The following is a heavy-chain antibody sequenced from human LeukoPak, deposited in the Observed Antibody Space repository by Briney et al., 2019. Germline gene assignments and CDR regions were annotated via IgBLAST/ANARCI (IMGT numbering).Heavy chain of an antibody. V-gene: IGHV3-53*01. CDR3: ARTRGSHPSPFDS. CDR2: IYSGGST. CDR1: GFTFSSYS. Sequence: PGGSLRLSCAASGFTFSSYSMNWVRQAPGKGLECVSVIYSGGSTYSADSVKGRFTISRDNSRNMVYLQMSSLRAEDTAVYYCARTRGSHPSPFDSWGQGTLVTVSS. J-gene: IGHJ4*02. D-gene: IGHD3-10*01.